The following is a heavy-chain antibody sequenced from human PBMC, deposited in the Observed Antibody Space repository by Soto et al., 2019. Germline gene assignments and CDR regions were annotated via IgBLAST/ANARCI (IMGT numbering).Heavy chain of an antibody. CDR2: IFPENSDT. V-gene: IGHV5-51*01. CDR3: VRPGGSGSYYSFA. CDR1: GYSFPIYW. D-gene: IGHD1-26*01. Sequence: GESLKISCNGSGYSFPIYWIGLVLQTPEKGLEWMGLIFPENSDTTYNPSFQGQVTISADKSIGASYLQWSSLKASDTAIYYCVRPGGSGSYYSFAWGQGMLVTVSS. J-gene: IGHJ5*02.